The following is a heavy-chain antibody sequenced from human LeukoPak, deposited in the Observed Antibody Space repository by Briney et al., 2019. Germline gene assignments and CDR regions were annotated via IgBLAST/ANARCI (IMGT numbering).Heavy chain of an antibody. V-gene: IGHV3-9*01. CDR1: GFSFDDYA. J-gene: IGHJ3*02. D-gene: IGHD5-12*01. CDR2: ISWDRGNI. Sequence: GGSLRLSCAGSGFSFDDYAMHWVRQAPGKGLEWVSGISWDRGNINYADSVRGRFTISRDNAKNSLYLQMNSLRAEDTALYYCAKVASAYDFDAFDIWGQGTVVTVSS. CDR3: AKVASAYDFDAFDI.